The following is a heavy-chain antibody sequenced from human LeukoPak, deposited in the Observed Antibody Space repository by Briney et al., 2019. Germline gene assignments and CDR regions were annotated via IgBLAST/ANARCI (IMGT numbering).Heavy chain of an antibody. D-gene: IGHD3-3*01. J-gene: IGHJ5*02. CDR3: TRRKLERRAGSWFDP. CDR2: IIPIFGTA. Sequence: WASVKVSCKASGGTFSSYAISWVRQAPGQGLEWMGGIIPIFGTANYAQKFQGRVTITRNTSISTAYMQLNSLRSDDTAVYYCTRRKLERRAGSWFDPWGQGTLVTVSS. V-gene: IGHV1-69*05. CDR1: GGTFSSYA.